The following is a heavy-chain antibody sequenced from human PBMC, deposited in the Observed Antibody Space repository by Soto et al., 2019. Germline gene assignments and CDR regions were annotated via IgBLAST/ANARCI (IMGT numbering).Heavy chain of an antibody. D-gene: IGHD3-22*01. V-gene: IGHV1-69*13. CDR3: ARAQKGYDSSGYYYGGYFQN. J-gene: IGHJ1*01. Sequence: ASVKVSCKASGGTFSSYAISWVRQAPGQGLEWMGGIIPIFGTANYAQKFQGRVTITADESTSTAYMGLSSLRPEDTAVYYCARAQKGYDSSGYYYGGYFQNWGQGTLVTVPS. CDR2: IIPIFGTA. CDR1: GGTFSSYA.